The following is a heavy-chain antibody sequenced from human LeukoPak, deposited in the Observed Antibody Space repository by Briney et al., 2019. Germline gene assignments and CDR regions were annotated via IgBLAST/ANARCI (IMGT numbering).Heavy chain of an antibody. CDR1: GGTFSSYA. V-gene: IGHV1-69*13. CDR2: IIPIFGTA. CDR3: ARTRSRRCSSTSCYANTYYYYMDV. Sequence: SVKCSCKASGGTFSSYAISWVRQAPGQGLEWMGGIIPIFGTANYAQKFQGRVTITADESTSTAYMELSSLRSEDTAVYYCARTRSRRCSSTSCYANTYYYYMDVWGKGTTVTISS. J-gene: IGHJ6*03. D-gene: IGHD2-2*01.